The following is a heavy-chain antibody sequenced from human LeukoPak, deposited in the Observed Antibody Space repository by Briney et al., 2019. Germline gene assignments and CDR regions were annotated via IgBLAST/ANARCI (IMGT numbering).Heavy chain of an antibody. J-gene: IGHJ4*02. Sequence: GGSLRLSCAASGFTFSTFAVSWVRQDPGRGLEWVSSITGAGDTTYYPESVKGRSTISRDNSKNTLYLQMNSLRVEDTALYFCVRDRNYYEALQRSYWGQGTLVTVSS. CDR3: VRDRNYYEALQRSY. CDR1: GFTFSTFA. V-gene: IGHV3-23*01. D-gene: IGHD3-3*01. CDR2: ITGAGDTT.